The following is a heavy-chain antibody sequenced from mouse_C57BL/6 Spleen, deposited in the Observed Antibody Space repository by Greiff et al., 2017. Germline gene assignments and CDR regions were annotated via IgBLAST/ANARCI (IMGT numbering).Heavy chain of an antibody. CDR1: GFSLTSYG. J-gene: IGHJ2*01. D-gene: IGHD2-4*01. V-gene: IGHV2-5*01. Sequence: VKVEESGPGLVQPSQSLSITCTVSGFSLTSYGVHWVRQSPGKGLEWLGVIWRGGSTDYNAAFMSRLSITKDNSKSQVFFKMNSLQADDTAIYNCAKPDYDENYFDYWGQGTTLTVSS. CDR2: IWRGGST. CDR3: AKPDYDENYFDY.